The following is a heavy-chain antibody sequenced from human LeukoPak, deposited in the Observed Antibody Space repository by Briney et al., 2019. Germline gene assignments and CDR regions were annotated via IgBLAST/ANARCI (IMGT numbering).Heavy chain of an antibody. D-gene: IGHD5-24*01. CDR1: GVTVSNNF. CDR3: ARDPPAVAINTYG. Sequence: PGGSLGLSCAASGVTVSNNFMLWVRQAPGKGLEWVSLIYSGGDTHYADSVKGRFTISRDNSKNTLYLQMNNLRAEDTAVCYCARDPPAVAINTYGWGQGTLVTVSS. CDR2: IYSGGDT. J-gene: IGHJ4*02. V-gene: IGHV3-66*01.